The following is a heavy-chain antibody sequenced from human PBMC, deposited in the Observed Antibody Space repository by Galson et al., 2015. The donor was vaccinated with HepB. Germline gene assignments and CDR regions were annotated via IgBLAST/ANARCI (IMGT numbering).Heavy chain of an antibody. V-gene: IGHV3-33*01. Sequence: SLRLSCAASGFTFSSYGMHWVRQAPGKGLEWVAVIWYDGSNKYYADSVKGRFTISRDNSKNTLYLQMNSLRAEDTAVYYCARDGSSTSSYYYYYYYMDVWGKGTTVTVSS. CDR1: GFTFSSYG. CDR2: IWYDGSNK. CDR3: ARDGSSTSSYYYYYYYMDV. D-gene: IGHD2-2*01. J-gene: IGHJ6*03.